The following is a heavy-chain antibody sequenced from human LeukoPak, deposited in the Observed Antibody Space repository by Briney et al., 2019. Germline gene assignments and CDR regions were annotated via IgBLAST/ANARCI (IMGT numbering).Heavy chain of an antibody. V-gene: IGHV4-59*01. D-gene: IGHD2-8*01. CDR2: IYYSGST. CDR3: ARSGTKTNGFDY. CDR1: GGSISTYY. J-gene: IGHJ4*02. Sequence: PSETLSLTCTVSGGSISTYYWSWIRQPPGKGLEWIGYIYYSGSTNYGPSLQSRVTISVDTSRNQFSLRLSSVTAADTAMYYCARSGTKTNGFDYWGQGTLVTVSS.